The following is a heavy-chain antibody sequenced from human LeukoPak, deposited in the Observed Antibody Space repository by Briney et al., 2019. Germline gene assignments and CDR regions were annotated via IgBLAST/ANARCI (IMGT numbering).Heavy chain of an antibody. CDR3: TSTGNSVDY. CDR2: IRSKANSYAT. CDR1: GFTFSGSA. Sequence: GGSLRLSCAASGFTFSGSAMHWVRQAPGKGLEWVGRIRSKANSYATAYAASVKGRFTISRDDSKNTAYLQMNSLKTEDTAVYFCTSTGNSVDYWGQGTLVTVSS. D-gene: IGHD4-23*01. J-gene: IGHJ4*02. V-gene: IGHV3-73*01.